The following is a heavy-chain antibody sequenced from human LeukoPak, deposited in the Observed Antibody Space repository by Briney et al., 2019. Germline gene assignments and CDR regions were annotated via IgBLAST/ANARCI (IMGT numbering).Heavy chain of an antibody. CDR2: ISGSGGST. J-gene: IGHJ4*02. Sequence: GGSLRLSCAASGFTFSSYAMSWVRQAPGKGLEWVSAISGSGGSTYYADSVKGRFTISRDNSKNTLYLQMNSLRAEDTAVYYCARALTYYFDTTGVGGQDFDYWGQGTLVTVSS. V-gene: IGHV3-23*01. CDR3: ARALTYYFDTTGVGGQDFDY. CDR1: GFTFSSYA. D-gene: IGHD3-22*01.